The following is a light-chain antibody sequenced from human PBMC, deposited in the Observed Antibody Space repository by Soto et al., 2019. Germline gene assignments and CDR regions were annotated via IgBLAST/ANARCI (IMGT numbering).Light chain of an antibody. V-gene: IGKV3D-15*01. CDR2: GAS. Sequence: EIVMTQSPATLSVSPGERATLSCRASQSVSSNLGWYQQKPGQAPRLLIYGASTRATGIPARFSGSGSGIEFTLTISSLQSEDFAVYYCQQYNNWPLLTFGGGTKVEIK. CDR1: QSVSSN. CDR3: QQYNNWPLLT. J-gene: IGKJ4*01.